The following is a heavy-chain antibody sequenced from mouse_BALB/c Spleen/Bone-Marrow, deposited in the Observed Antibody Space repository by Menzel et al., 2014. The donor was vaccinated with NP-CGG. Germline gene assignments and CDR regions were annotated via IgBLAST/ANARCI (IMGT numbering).Heavy chain of an antibody. CDR2: IIPSNDVT. CDR1: GYTFTSYV. Sequence: LVESGPDLVKPGASVKMSCKASGYTFTSYVMHWVKQKPGQGLEWIGYIIPSNDVTKYNEKFKGKATLTSDKSSSTAYMGLSSLTSEDSAVYYCARKRGGAMDYWGPGTSVTVSS. V-gene: IGHV1-14*01. CDR3: ARKRGGAMDY. J-gene: IGHJ4*01.